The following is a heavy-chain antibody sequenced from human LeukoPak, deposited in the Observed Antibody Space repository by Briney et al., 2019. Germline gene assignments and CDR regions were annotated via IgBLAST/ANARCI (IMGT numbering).Heavy chain of an antibody. CDR1: GFXFNSFG. CDR3: ARQWPVLRYFDWLSRSDTANWFDP. D-gene: IGHD3-9*01. J-gene: IGHJ5*02. CDR2: IYYDGSNN. Sequence: GGSLRLSCAASGFXFNSFGMHWVRQAPGKGLEWVAVIYYDGSNNFYSDSVKGRFTISRDNSKNTVFLQMSSLRAGDTAVYYCARQWPVLRYFDWLSRSDTANWFDPWGQGTLVTVSS. V-gene: IGHV3-30*12.